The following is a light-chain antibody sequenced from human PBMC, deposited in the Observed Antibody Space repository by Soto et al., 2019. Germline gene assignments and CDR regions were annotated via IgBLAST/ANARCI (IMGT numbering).Light chain of an antibody. V-gene: IGLV2-11*01. J-gene: IGLJ2*01. CDR3: CSYAGTYTPL. Sequence: QSALTQPRSVSGSPGQSVTISCTGNSSDVGGYDFVSWYQHNPGKAPKLMIFDVSARPSGVPDRFSGSKSANTASLTISGLQAEDEADYYCCSYAGTYTPLFGGGTKVTVL. CDR2: DVS. CDR1: SSDVGGYDF.